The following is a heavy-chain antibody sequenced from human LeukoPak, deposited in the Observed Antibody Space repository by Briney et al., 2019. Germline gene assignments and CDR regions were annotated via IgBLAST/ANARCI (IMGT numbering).Heavy chain of an antibody. V-gene: IGHV3-66*01. J-gene: IGHJ4*02. CDR2: IYSGGST. CDR3: ARAGLYCSSTSCYRNDY. CDR1: GFTVSSNY. D-gene: IGHD2-2*02. Sequence: GGSLRLSCAASGFTVSSNYMSWVRQAPGKGLEWVSVIYSGGSTYYADSVKGRFTISRDNSKNTLYLQMNSLRAEDTAVYYCARAGLYCSSTSCYRNDYWGQGTLVTVSS.